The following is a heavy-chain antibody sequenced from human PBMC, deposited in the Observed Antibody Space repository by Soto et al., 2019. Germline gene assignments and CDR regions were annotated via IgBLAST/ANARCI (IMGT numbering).Heavy chain of an antibody. Sequence: SETLSLTCTVSGGSISSSDFYWGWLRQTPGKGLEFIGGMYYSGTTYYNPSLKSRVTISVDTSKNQFTLKLISVTAADTAVYYCAVVDSTGNWFDPWGEGDLVTVSS. CDR1: GGSISSSDFY. CDR2: MYYSGTT. D-gene: IGHD6-25*01. J-gene: IGHJ5*02. V-gene: IGHV4-39*01. CDR3: AVVDSTGNWFDP.